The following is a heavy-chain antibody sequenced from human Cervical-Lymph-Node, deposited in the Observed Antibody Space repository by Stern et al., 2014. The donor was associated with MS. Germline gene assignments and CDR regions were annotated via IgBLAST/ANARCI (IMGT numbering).Heavy chain of an antibody. CDR2: VNTGDSDV. V-gene: IGHV5-51*01. Sequence: VQLVASAAEVKKPGESLKISCQVSGYTFGSHWIAWVRQVPGEGLQWMGMVNTGDSDVRYNPSFGGRATISADESITAAYLRWGSLRASDTAIYFCARHRTPRVVVSPTDYWGQGTLVTVSS. CDR3: ARHRTPRVVVSPTDY. J-gene: IGHJ4*02. D-gene: IGHD2-21*01. CDR1: GYTFGSHW.